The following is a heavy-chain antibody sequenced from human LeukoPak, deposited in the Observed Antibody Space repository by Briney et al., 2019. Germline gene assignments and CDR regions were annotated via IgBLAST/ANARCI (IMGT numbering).Heavy chain of an antibody. Sequence: PSETLSLTCAVYGGSFSGYYWSWIRQPPGKGLEWIGEINHSGSTNYNPSLKSRVTISVDTSKNQFSLKLSSVTAADTAVYYCARDRHSSYIDYWGQGTLVTVSS. D-gene: IGHD3-16*02. CDR2: INHSGST. J-gene: IGHJ4*02. V-gene: IGHV4-34*01. CDR1: GGSFSGYY. CDR3: ARDRHSSYIDY.